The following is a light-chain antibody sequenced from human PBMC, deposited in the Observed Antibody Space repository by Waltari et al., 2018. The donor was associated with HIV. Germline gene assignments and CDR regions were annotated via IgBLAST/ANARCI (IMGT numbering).Light chain of an antibody. V-gene: IGLV1-36*01. CDR1: SSNIGNNA. Sequence: QSVLTQPPSVSEAPRQRVTISWSGSSSNIGNNAVNWYQPVPGTAPKLLIYFDDLLSSGVSDRFSGSKSGTSASLAIRGLQSEDEADYYCAAWDDSLNGYVFGSGTKVTVL. CDR3: AAWDDSLNGYV. CDR2: FDD. J-gene: IGLJ1*01.